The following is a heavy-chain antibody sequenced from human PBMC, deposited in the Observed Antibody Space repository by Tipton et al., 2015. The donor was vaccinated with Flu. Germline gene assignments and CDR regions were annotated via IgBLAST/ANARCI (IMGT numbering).Heavy chain of an antibody. V-gene: IGHV4-38-2*02. CDR3: ARDPGSRMFDP. Sequence: GLVKPSETLSLTCTVSGYSISSNYYWGWIRQAPGTGLEWIGSIYHSGSAYYSPSLKSRVTISLDTSKNQFSLRLSSVTAADAAVYYCARDPGSRMFDPWGQGTLVTVSS. CDR1: GYSISSNYY. CDR2: IYHSGSA. J-gene: IGHJ5*02. D-gene: IGHD6-13*01.